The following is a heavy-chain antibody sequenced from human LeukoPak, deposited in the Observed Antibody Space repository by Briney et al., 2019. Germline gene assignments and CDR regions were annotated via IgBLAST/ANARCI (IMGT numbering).Heavy chain of an antibody. CDR1: GGSINNYY. CDR3: ARGGDYGDLRYFDY. Sequence: SETLSLTCTVSGGSINNYYWSWIRQPPGKGLERIGYIYYRGSTNYNPSLKSRVTFSVDTSKNQFSLKLNSVTAAYTVVYYCARGGDYGDLRYFDYWGQGTLVTVSS. D-gene: IGHD4-17*01. J-gene: IGHJ4*02. CDR2: IYYRGST. V-gene: IGHV4-59*01.